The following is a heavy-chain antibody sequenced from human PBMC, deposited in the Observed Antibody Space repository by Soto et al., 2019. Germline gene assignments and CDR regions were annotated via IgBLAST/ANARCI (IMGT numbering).Heavy chain of an antibody. CDR3: AGAGAVTTDYYYYGMDV. J-gene: IGHJ6*02. CDR1: GFTFSSYA. D-gene: IGHD4-17*01. V-gene: IGHV3-30-3*01. CDR2: ISYDGSNK. Sequence: LRLSCAASGFTFSSYAMHWVRQAPGKGLEWVAVISYDGSNKYYADSVKGRFTISRDNSEKTLYLQMNSLRADDTAVYYCAGAGAVTTDYYYYGMDVWGQGTTVTVSS.